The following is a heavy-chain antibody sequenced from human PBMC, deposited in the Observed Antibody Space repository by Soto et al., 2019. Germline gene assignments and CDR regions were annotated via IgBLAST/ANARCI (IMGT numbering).Heavy chain of an antibody. CDR3: ARSEDTGLAY. D-gene: IGHD4-17*01. CDR1: GGSMRSSNW. CDR2: AHHSGRT. V-gene: IGHV4-4*02. Sequence: QVQLQESGPGLVKPSGTLSLTCTVSGGSMRSSNWWNWVRQSPGKGLEWIGEAHHSGRTNYNPSLKSRVTISVDKSKNHFSLKLSSVTAAGTAVYYCARSEDTGLAYWGQGTLVTFSS. J-gene: IGHJ4*02.